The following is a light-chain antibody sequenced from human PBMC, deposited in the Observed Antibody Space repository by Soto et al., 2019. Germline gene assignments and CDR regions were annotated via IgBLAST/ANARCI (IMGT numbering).Light chain of an antibody. J-gene: IGKJ5*01. V-gene: IGKV1-39*01. CDR3: QQSYINPIT. Sequence: GDRVTITCRASQSIGSYLSWFQQKPGKAPKLLISLATTLQSGVPSRFAGSESGTDFTLTISSLQPEDCGTYYCQQSYINPITFGQGTRLEIK. CDR2: LAT. CDR1: QSIGSY.